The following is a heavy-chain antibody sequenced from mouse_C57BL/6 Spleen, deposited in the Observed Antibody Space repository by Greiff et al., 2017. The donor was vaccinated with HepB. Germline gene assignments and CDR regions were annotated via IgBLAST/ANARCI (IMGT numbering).Heavy chain of an antibody. CDR2: IYPGDGDT. D-gene: IGHD2-3*01. CDR1: GYAFSSSW. Sequence: QVQLHQSGPELVKPGASVKISCKASGYAFSSSWMNWVKQRPGKGLEWIGRIYPGDGDTNYNGKFKGKATLTADKSSSTAYMQLSSLTSEDSAVYFCARGDGYYVPFDYWGQGTTLTVSS. J-gene: IGHJ2*01. CDR3: ARGDGYYVPFDY. V-gene: IGHV1-82*01.